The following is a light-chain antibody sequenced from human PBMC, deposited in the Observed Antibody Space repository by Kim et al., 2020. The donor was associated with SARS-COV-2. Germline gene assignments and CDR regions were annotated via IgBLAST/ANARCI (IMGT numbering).Light chain of an antibody. CDR2: QDT. V-gene: IGLV3-1*01. Sequence: SYELTQPPSVSVSPGQTASITCSGDKLGDENVCWYQQKPGQSPVVVIYQDTKRSSGIPDRFSGSKSGNTATLTISGTQAMDEADYSCQVWDRSTVVLGGGT. J-gene: IGLJ2*01. CDR1: KLGDEN. CDR3: QVWDRSTVV.